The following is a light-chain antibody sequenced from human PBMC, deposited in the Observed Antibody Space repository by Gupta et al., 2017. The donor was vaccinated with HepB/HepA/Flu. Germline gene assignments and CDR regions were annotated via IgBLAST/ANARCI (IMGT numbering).Light chain of an antibody. Sequence: SSELTQDPAVPVALGQSIRITCQGDSLTKYYASWYQQKPGQAPALVMFGENSRPSGIPDRFAGYRSGNTAYSIIKGAQAEDEADYFGNYRDISGDQLVFGSGTRLTVL. CDR2: GEN. CDR3: NYRDISGDQLV. J-gene: IGLJ1*01. CDR1: SLTKYY. V-gene: IGLV3-19*01.